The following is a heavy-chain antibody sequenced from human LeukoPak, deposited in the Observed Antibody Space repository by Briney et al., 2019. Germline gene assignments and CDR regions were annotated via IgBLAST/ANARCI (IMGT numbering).Heavy chain of an antibody. CDR3: ARGKTYDFWSGLPTGFDP. J-gene: IGHJ5*02. D-gene: IGHD3-3*01. Sequence: ASVKVSCKASGYTFTSYAMHWVRQAPGQRLEWMGWINAGNGNTKYSQKFQGRVTITRDTSASTAHMELSSLRSEDTAVYYCARGKTYDFWSGLPTGFDPWGQGTLVTVSS. CDR1: GYTFTSYA. V-gene: IGHV1-3*01. CDR2: INAGNGNT.